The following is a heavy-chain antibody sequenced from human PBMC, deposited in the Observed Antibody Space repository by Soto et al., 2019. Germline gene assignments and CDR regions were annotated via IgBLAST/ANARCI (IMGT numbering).Heavy chain of an antibody. CDR2: INPNSGGT. D-gene: IGHD6-19*01. J-gene: IGHJ5*02. V-gene: IGHV1-2*02. Sequence: GASVKVSCKASGYTFTGYYMRWVRQAPGQGLEWMGWINPNSGGTNYAQKFQGRVTMTRDTSISTAYMELSRLRSDDTAVYYCARGMGSSGWYHAWFDPWGQGTLVTVSS. CDR1: GYTFTGYY. CDR3: ARGMGSSGWYHAWFDP.